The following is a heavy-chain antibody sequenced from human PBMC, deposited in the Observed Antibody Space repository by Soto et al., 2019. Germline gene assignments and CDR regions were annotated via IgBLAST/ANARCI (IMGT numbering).Heavy chain of an antibody. CDR2: INAYNGNT. V-gene: IGHV1-18*01. CDR1: GYTFTSYG. CDR3: ARVFEATMYYYDSSGYYQFDY. Sequence: ASVKVSCKASGYTFTSYGISWVRQAPGQGLEWMGWINAYNGNTKYAQKLQGRVTMTTDTSTNTAYMELRSLRSDDTAVYYCARVFEATMYYYDSSGYYQFDYWGQGTLVTVSS. D-gene: IGHD3-22*01. J-gene: IGHJ4*02.